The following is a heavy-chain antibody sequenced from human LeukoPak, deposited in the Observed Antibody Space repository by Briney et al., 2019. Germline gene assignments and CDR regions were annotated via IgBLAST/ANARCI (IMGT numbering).Heavy chain of an antibody. V-gene: IGHV3-30*02. CDR1: GFTFKTYG. Sequence: GWSLRLSCAASGFTFKTYGLHWVRQAPGKGLEWVAFIRNDGSTKYYADSVKGRFTISRDNSKNTLYLDMNSLTIEETAVYYCAKVHTSSWGFFEVWGRGAPVTVSS. CDR2: IRNDGSTK. D-gene: IGHD6-13*01. CDR3: AKVHTSSWGFFEV. J-gene: IGHJ2*01.